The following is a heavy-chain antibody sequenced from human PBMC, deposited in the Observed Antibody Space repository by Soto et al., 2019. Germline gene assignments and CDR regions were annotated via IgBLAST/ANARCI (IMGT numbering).Heavy chain of an antibody. J-gene: IGHJ4*02. CDR3: ARDHWAAAGPFDY. CDR2: IWYDGSNK. Sequence: QVQLVESGGGVVQPGRSLRLSCAASGFTFSSYGMHWVRQAPGKGLEWVAVIWYDGSNKYYADSVKGRFTISRDNSKNTLYLQMNSLRAEDTAVYYCARDHWAAAGPFDYWGQGTLVTVSS. V-gene: IGHV3-33*01. CDR1: GFTFSSYG. D-gene: IGHD6-13*01.